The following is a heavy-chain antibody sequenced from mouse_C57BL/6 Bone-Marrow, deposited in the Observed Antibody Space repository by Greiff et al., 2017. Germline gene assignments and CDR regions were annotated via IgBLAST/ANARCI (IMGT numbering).Heavy chain of an antibody. V-gene: IGHV1-75*01. J-gene: IGHJ4*01. CDR3: ARSGDGYLYYYAMDY. CDR1: GYTFTDYY. CDR2: IFPGSGST. D-gene: IGHD2-3*01. Sequence: QVQLKQSGPELVKPGASVKISCKASGYTFTDYYINWVKQRPGQGLEWIGWIFPGSGSTYYNEKFKGKATLTVDKSSSTAYMLLSSLTSEDSAVYFCARSGDGYLYYYAMDYWGQGTSVTVSS.